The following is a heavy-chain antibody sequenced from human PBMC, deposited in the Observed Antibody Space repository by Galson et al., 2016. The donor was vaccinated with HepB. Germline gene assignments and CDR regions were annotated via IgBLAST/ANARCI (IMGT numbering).Heavy chain of an antibody. CDR2: ISVYNGNT. CDR3: ARVVGAHASLDY. D-gene: IGHD1-26*01. V-gene: IGHV1-18*01. Sequence: SCKASGYTFTSYGISWVRQAPGQGLEWMGWISVYNGNTNYAQKLQGRVTMTTDTSTSTAYMELRSLRSDDTAVYHCARVVGAHASLDYWGQGTLVTVSS. CDR1: GYTFTSYG. J-gene: IGHJ4*02.